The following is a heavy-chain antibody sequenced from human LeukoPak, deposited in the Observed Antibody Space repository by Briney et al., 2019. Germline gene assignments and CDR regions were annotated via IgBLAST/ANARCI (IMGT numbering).Heavy chain of an antibody. CDR3: ARGAKYSSSWSMYYYYYGMDV. Sequence: PGGSLRLSCAASGFTFSSYDMHWVRQATGKGLEWVSAIGTAGDTYYPGSVKGRFTISRENAKNSLYLQMNSLRAGDTAVYYCARGAKYSSSWSMYYYYYGMDVWGQGTTVTVSS. J-gene: IGHJ6*02. CDR1: GFTFSSYD. CDR2: IGTAGDT. D-gene: IGHD6-13*01. V-gene: IGHV3-13*01.